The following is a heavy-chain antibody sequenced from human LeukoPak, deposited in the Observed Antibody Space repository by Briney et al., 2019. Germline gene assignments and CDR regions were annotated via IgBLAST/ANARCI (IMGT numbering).Heavy chain of an antibody. CDR3: ATRVVAGIPYYFDH. D-gene: IGHD6-19*01. Sequence: ASVKVSCKTSGYTFSGYYMHWVRQAPGQGLEWMGWMNPNSGGSNYAQRFQGRVTLTRDTSIGTAYMELSSLRSDDTAVYYCATRVVAGIPYYFDHWGQGTLVTVSS. J-gene: IGHJ4*02. CDR1: GYTFSGYY. CDR2: MNPNSGGS. V-gene: IGHV1-2*02.